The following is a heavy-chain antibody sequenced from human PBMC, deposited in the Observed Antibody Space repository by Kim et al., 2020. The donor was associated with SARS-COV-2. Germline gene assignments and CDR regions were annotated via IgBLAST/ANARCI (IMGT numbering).Heavy chain of an antibody. D-gene: IGHD3-10*01. J-gene: IGHJ5*02. Sequence: ASVKVSCKVSGYTLTELSMHWVRQAPGKGLEWMGGFDPEDGETIYAQKFQGRVTMTEDTSTDTAYMELSSLRSEDTAVYYCATAFRLLWFGEPIPGNWFDPWGQGTLVTVSS. V-gene: IGHV1-24*01. CDR3: ATAFRLLWFGEPIPGNWFDP. CDR1: GYTLTELS. CDR2: FDPEDGET.